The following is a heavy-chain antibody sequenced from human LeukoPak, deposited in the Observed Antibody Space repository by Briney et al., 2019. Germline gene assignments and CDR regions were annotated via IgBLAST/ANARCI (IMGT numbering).Heavy chain of an antibody. V-gene: IGHV3-66*01. CDR2: IYSGGST. CDR3: ARVDSRTAQFDY. Sequence: GGSLRRSCAVSGFNVSSNYLNWVRQAPGKGPEWVSVIYSGGSTYYADSVKGRFTISRDNSKNTLYLQMNSLRAEDTAVYHCARVDSRTAQFDYWGQGTLVTVSS. D-gene: IGHD6-13*01. J-gene: IGHJ4*02. CDR1: GFNVSSNY.